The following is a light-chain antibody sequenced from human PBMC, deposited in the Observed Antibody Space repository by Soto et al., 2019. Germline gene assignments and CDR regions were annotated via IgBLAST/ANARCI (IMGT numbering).Light chain of an antibody. Sequence: EIVMTQSPATLSVSPGERATLSCRASQSVSSDLAWYHQNPGQAPRLLIYGASTRATGIPARFSGSGSGTELTLTIKGLQSEDFAVYYCQQYNTWPRTFGQGTKVDIK. J-gene: IGKJ1*01. CDR1: QSVSSD. CDR2: GAS. V-gene: IGKV3-15*01. CDR3: QQYNTWPRT.